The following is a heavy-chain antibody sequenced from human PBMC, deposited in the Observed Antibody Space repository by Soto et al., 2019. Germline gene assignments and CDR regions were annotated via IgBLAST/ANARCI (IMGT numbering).Heavy chain of an antibody. CDR1: GGSVSSGNYY. V-gene: IGHV4-61*01. D-gene: IGHD6-19*01. CDR3: ASYGSGWYYVSY. CDR2: IYYSGST. Sequence: QVQLQESGPGLVKPSETLSLTCTVSGGSVSSGNYYWSWIRQPPGKGLEWIGSIYYSGSTNYNPSLKSRVTISVDTSMNQFSPNLSSVTAADTAVFYCASYGSGWYYVSYWGQGTLVTVSS. J-gene: IGHJ4*02.